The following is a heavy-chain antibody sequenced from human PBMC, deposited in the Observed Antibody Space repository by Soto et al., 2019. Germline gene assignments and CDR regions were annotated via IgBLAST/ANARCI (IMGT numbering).Heavy chain of an antibody. CDR3: ARDDILCSGGSRYGVPMDV. CDR1: GFTFDDYG. D-gene: IGHD2-15*01. Sequence: GGSLRLSCAASGFTFDDYGMSWVRQAPGKGLEWVSGINWNGGSTGYADSVKGRFTISRDNAKNSLYLQMNSLRAEDTALYYCARDDILCSGGSRYGVPMDVWGKGTTVTVSS. CDR2: INWNGGST. V-gene: IGHV3-20*04. J-gene: IGHJ6*03.